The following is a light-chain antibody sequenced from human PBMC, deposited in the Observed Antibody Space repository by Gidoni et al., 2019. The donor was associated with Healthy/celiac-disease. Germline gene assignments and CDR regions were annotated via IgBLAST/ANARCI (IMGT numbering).Light chain of an antibody. CDR1: SSHIGAGYD. CDR2: GNS. CDR3: QSYDSSLSGVV. J-gene: IGLJ2*01. Sequence: HSVLTQPPSVSGAPGQRVTLSCTGRSSHIGAGYDVHWYQQLPGTAPKLLIYGNSNRPAGFPDRFSGSKSGTSASLAITGLQAEDEADYYCQSYDSSLSGVVFGGGTKLTVL. V-gene: IGLV1-40*01.